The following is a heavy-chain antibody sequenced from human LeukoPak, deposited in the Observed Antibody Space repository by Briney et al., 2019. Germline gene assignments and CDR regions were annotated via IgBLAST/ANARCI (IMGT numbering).Heavy chain of an antibody. D-gene: IGHD3-3*01. CDR1: GGSVSSGSYY. J-gene: IGHJ6*02. CDR2: IYYSGST. V-gene: IGHV4-61*01. Sequence: PSETLSLTCTVSGGSVSSGSYYWSWIRQPPGKGLEWIGYIYYSGSTYYNPSLKSRVTISVDTSKNQFSLKLSSVTAADTAVYYCARGTSNYDFWSGYYYYYGMDVWGQGTTVTVSS. CDR3: ARGTSNYDFWSGYYYYYGMDV.